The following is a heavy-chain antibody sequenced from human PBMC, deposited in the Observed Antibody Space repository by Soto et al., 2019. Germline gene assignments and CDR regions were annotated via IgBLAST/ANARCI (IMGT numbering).Heavy chain of an antibody. V-gene: IGHV3-7*03. J-gene: IGHJ4*02. CDR3: ASRPSADRYYAVFDY. CDR1: GFTFGSHW. D-gene: IGHD3-3*01. Sequence: EVQLVQSGGGLVQPGGSLRLSCVGSGFTFGSHWLTWVHQSAGKGPEWVANIKQDGIEKHYVDSVKDRFIISRDNAKNSLFLQMNSLRAEDTAVYYCASRPSADRYYAVFDYWGQGALVTVSS. CDR2: IKQDGIEK.